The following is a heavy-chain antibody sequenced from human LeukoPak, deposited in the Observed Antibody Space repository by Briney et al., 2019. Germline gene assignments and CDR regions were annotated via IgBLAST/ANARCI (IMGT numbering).Heavy chain of an antibody. V-gene: IGHV3-7*01. J-gene: IGHJ6*03. D-gene: IGHD2-2*01. Sequence: GGSLRLSCAASGFTFSRYWMTWVRQAPGKGLEWVANIKQDGSEKYYVDSVKGRLTISRDNAKNSLYLQMNSLRAEDTAVYYCAREKEGYCSRTSCYLDYYYYYMDVWGKGTTVTISS. CDR3: AREKEGYCSRTSCYLDYYYYYMDV. CDR1: GFTFSRYW. CDR2: IKQDGSEK.